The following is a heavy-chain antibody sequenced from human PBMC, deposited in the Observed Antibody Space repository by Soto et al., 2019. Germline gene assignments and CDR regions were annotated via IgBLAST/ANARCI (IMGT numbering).Heavy chain of an antibody. D-gene: IGHD2-2*01. J-gene: IGHJ4*01. V-gene: IGHV3-74*01. CDR2: IDNEAIGT. CDR3: TRIGGASVIDH. CDR1: GLRLCNYR. Sequence: GGSMRLSCVVSGLRLCNYRMHWVRQAPGQGLEWVSRIDNEAIGTSYADSVKGRFTISRGNATNTLFLVMSSLRVDVTAVYVCTRIGGASVIDHWGRGSLVTVAS.